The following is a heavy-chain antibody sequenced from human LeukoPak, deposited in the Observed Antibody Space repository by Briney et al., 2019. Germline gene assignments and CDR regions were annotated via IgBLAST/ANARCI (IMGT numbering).Heavy chain of an antibody. CDR1: GFTFSSYS. CDR3: ARPLTGYYFDY. V-gene: IGHV3-21*01. D-gene: IGHD3-9*01. Sequence: GGSLRLSCAASGFTFSSYSMNWVSQPRGKGLEWVSSISSSSSYIYYADSVKGRFTISRDNAKNSLYLQMNSLRAEDTAVYYCARPLTGYYFDYWGQGTLVTVSS. CDR2: ISSSSSYI. J-gene: IGHJ4*02.